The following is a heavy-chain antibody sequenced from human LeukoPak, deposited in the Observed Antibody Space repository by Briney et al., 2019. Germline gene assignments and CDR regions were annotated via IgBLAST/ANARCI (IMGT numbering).Heavy chain of an antibody. CDR1: DGSISSYY. V-gene: IGHV4-59*01. CDR3: ARERLPGVTTVTRWFDP. CDR2: IHYSGST. D-gene: IGHD4-17*01. Sequence: SETLSLTCTVSDGSISSYYWCWIRQPPGKGLEWIAHIHYSGSTNYNSSLKGRVTISVDTSKNQFFLKLSSVTAADTAVYYCARERLPGVTTVTRWFDPWGQGTLVTVSS. J-gene: IGHJ5*02.